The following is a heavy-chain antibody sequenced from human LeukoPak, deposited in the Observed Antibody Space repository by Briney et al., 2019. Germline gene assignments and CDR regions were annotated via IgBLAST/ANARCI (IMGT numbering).Heavy chain of an antibody. Sequence: GASVKVSCKASGYTFTSYDINWVRQATGQGLEWMGWMNPNSGNTGYAQKFQGRVTITRNTSISTAYMELSSLRSEDTAVYYCAREGYRSSSDAFDIWGQETMVTVSS. CDR2: MNPNSGNT. V-gene: IGHV1-8*03. CDR1: GYTFTSYD. J-gene: IGHJ3*02. D-gene: IGHD6-13*01. CDR3: AREGYRSSSDAFDI.